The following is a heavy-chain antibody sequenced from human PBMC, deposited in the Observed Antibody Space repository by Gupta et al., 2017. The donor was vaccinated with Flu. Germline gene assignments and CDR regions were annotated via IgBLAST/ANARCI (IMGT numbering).Heavy chain of an antibody. Sequence: MSWVRQAPGKGLEGGATIKYDGGETHYVDSVKGRFTISRDNAHDSVYLQMNSLRAEDSAMYSCARDAAELFDTWGQGTMVTVSS. J-gene: IGHJ3*02. D-gene: IGHD1-7*01. CDR3: ARDAAELFDT. CDR2: IKYDGGET. V-gene: IGHV3-7*01.